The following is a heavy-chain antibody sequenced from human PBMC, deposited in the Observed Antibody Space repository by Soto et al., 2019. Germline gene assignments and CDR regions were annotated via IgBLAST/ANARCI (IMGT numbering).Heavy chain of an antibody. CDR1: GGSFKSGSYS. J-gene: IGHJ4*02. Sequence: SETLSLTCTVSGGSFKSGSYSWSWVRQPPGKGLEWIGYVYHTGRTSYNPSLKSRVSISMDTSKNQFSLSLDSVTAADTAVYFCARDFAYFDSWGQGTLVTVSS. CDR3: ARDFAYFDS. D-gene: IGHD3-3*01. CDR2: VYHTGRT. V-gene: IGHV4-61*01.